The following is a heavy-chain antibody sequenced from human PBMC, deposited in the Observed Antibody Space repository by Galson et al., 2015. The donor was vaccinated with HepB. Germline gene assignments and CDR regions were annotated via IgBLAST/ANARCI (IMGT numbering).Heavy chain of an antibody. Sequence: PALVKPTQTLTLTCTISGFSLSTGGLGVGWIRQPPGKALEWLALIYWDDDKRYSPSLKNRLTITKDTSKDQVVLTVANIDPLDTATYYCAHRRPAATHFDFWGQGILVTVSS. CDR3: AHRRPAATHFDF. V-gene: IGHV2-5*02. CDR2: IYWDDDK. J-gene: IGHJ4*02. CDR1: GFSLSTGGLG. D-gene: IGHD2-15*01.